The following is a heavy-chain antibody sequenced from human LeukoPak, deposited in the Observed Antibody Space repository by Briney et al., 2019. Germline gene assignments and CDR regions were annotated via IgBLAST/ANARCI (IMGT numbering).Heavy chain of an antibody. V-gene: IGHV1-2*02. CDR1: GYRFDGYC. Sequence: ASVKVSCKASGYRFDGYCLHWVRQAPGQGLEWMGWITPNRGDIRIAQKFRGRVTLTRDTSFSTAYMELTGLTSDDTAVYYCARGGIVVSVIWVYGDRSSLDHWGRGTLVTVSS. J-gene: IGHJ4*02. D-gene: IGHD1-26*01. CDR3: ARGGIVVSVIWVYGDRSSLDH. CDR2: ITPNRGDI.